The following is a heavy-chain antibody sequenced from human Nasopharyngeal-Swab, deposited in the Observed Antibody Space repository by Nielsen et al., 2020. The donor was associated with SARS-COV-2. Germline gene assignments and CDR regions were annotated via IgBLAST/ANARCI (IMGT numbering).Heavy chain of an antibody. Sequence: SVKVSCKASGGTFSSYAISWVRQAPGQGLEWMGGIIPIFGTANYAQKFQGRVTITADESTSTAYMELSSLGSEDTAVYYCARGPADCSGGSCYASHMDVWGKGTTVTVSS. CDR1: GGTFSSYA. J-gene: IGHJ6*03. D-gene: IGHD2-15*01. CDR2: IIPIFGTA. CDR3: ARGPADCSGGSCYASHMDV. V-gene: IGHV1-69*13.